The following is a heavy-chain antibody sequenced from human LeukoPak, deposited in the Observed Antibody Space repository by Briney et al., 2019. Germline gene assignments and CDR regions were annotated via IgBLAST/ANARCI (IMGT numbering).Heavy chain of an antibody. Sequence: SETLSLTCTVSGASISTSYWSWFRQTPGKGLEWIGYIYSSGSTDYNPSLKSRVTMSVDTAKNQFSLKLDSVTTADTAVYYCARGSSPWGPGTLVTVSS. CDR3: ARGSSP. J-gene: IGHJ5*02. CDR1: GASISTSY. CDR2: IYSSGST. V-gene: IGHV4-59*01.